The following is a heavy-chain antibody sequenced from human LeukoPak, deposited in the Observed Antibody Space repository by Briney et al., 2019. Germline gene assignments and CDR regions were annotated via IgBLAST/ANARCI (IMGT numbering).Heavy chain of an antibody. CDR2: IKNDGAVK. Sequence: GGSLRLSCAASRFTFSTYVMSWVRQAPGKGLEWVANIKNDGAVKNYVDSVKGRFTISRDNAKNSLYLQMNSLRAEDTAVYYCAKDSYSKGDFWGQGVLVTVSS. CDR1: RFTFSTYV. J-gene: IGHJ4*02. CDR3: AKDSYSKGDF. D-gene: IGHD6-13*01. V-gene: IGHV3-7*01.